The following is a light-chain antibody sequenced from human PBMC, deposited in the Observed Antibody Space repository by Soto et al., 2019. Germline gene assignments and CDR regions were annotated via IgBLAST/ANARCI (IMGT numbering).Light chain of an antibody. CDR3: CSYGAGSTFV. V-gene: IGLV2-23*03. J-gene: IGLJ1*01. CDR2: EGS. Sequence: QSALTQPASVSGSPGQSITISCTRTSSDVGSYNLVSWYQKHPDKAPKLLIYEGSKRPSGVSSRFSGSKSGNTASLTISGLQTEDEADYYCCSYGAGSTFVFGTRTKVTVL. CDR1: SSDVGSYNL.